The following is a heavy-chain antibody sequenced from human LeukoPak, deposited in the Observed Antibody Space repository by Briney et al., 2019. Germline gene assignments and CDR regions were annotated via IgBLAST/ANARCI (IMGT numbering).Heavy chain of an antibody. CDR1: GFAFSNYA. J-gene: IGHJ5*02. D-gene: IGHD4/OR15-4a*01. CDR2: ISGRGDGT. Sequence: PGGSLRLSCAASGFAFSNYAMSWVRQAPGMGLEWVSTISGRGDGTYYADSVKGRFTISRDNSRTTVYLQMNSLRADDTALYYCAPPLGFGDYGPLHWFDPWGQGTLVTVSS. V-gene: IGHV3-23*01. CDR3: APPLGFGDYGPLHWFDP.